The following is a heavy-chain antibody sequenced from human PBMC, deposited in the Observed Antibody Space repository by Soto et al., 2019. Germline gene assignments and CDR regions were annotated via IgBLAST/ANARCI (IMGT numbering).Heavy chain of an antibody. J-gene: IGHJ3*01. CDR3: ARISARRNDFDV. Sequence: QVQLVQSGAEVKNPGASVKVSCQASNYLFGAFGISWVRQAPGQGLGGVGWITPYNGNTHYAEKFQDRVTMTADKSTTTAYMEVRRLTSDDTAVYFCARISARRNDFDVWGQGTVVTVSS. CDR1: NYLFGAFG. V-gene: IGHV1-18*01. CDR2: ITPYNGNT.